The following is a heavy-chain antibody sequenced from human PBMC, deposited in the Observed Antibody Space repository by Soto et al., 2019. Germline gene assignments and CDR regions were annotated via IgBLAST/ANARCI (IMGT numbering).Heavy chain of an antibody. V-gene: IGHV3-33*01. CDR1: GFTFSSYG. J-gene: IGHJ4*02. CDR3: ARDRGGYSYGSDY. CDR2: IWYDGSNK. D-gene: IGHD5-18*01. Sequence: QVQLEESGGGVVQPGRSLRLSCAASGFTFSSYGMHWVRQAPGKGLEWVAVIWYDGSNKYYADSVKGRFTISRDNSKNTLYLQMNSLRAEDTAVYYCARDRGGYSYGSDYWGQGTLVTVS.